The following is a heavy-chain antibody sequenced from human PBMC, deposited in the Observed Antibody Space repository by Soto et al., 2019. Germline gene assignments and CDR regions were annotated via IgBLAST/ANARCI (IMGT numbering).Heavy chain of an antibody. Sequence: QITLKESGPTLVKPTQTLTLTCTFSGFSLSSTRMAVGWIRQPPGKALEWLALIYWDDDKRYSPFLKSRLTSSTETSKNQVVLTMSNMDPVDTARYYCAHIVVAGLGYYFDYWGQGTLVTVSS. D-gene: IGHD6-19*01. J-gene: IGHJ4*02. V-gene: IGHV2-5*02. CDR1: GFSLSSTRMA. CDR2: IYWDDDK. CDR3: AHIVVAGLGYYFDY.